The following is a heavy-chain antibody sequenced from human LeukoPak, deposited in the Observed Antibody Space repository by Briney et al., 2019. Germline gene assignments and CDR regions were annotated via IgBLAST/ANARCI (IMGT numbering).Heavy chain of an antibody. CDR1: GFTFSNAW. CDR3: TRSGSYLLGYFDY. J-gene: IGHJ4*02. V-gene: IGHV3-15*01. D-gene: IGHD1-26*01. Sequence: GGSLRLSCAASGFTFSNAWMSWVRQAPGKGLEWVGRIKSKTDGGATDYAAPVKGRFTISGDDSKNTLYLQMNSLKTEDTAVYYCTRSGSYLLGYFDYWGQGTLVTVSS. CDR2: IKSKTDGGAT.